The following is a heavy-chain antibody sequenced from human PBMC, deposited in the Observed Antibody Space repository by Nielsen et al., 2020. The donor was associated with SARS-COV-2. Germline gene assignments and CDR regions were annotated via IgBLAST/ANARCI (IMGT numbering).Heavy chain of an antibody. CDR3: ARIIIQCSSTHCYTLGGMDV. D-gene: IGHD2-2*02. CDR2: LSGSSRYI. CDR1: GFNFSGHS. V-gene: IGHV3-21*01. Sequence: GESLKISCAASGFNFSGHSMSWVRQALGKGLEWVSSLSGSSRYIYYADSLQGRFTISRDNAQNSLFLQMNSLRAEDTAVYYCARIIIQCSSTHCYTLGGMDVWGKGTTVTVSS. J-gene: IGHJ6*04.